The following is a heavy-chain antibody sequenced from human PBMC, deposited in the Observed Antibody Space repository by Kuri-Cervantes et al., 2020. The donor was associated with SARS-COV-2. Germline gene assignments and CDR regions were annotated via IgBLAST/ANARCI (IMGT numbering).Heavy chain of an antibody. J-gene: IGHJ2*01. CDR2: IGTAGDP. CDR3: ARAGTAPHWYFDL. Sequence: GGSLRLSCAASGFTFSSYDMHWVRQATGKGLEWVSAIGTAGDPYYPGSVKGRFTISRENAKNSLYLQMNSLRAGGTAVYYCARAGTAPHWYFDLWGRGTLVTVSS. D-gene: IGHD6-13*01. CDR1: GFTFSSYD. V-gene: IGHV3-13*05.